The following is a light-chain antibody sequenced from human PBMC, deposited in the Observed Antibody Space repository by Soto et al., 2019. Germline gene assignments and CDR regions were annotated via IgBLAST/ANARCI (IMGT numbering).Light chain of an antibody. CDR3: SAYTTGSAV. CDR1: SSDVGGYHY. CDR2: EVT. Sequence: QSALTQPASVSGSPGQSITISCTGTSSDVGGYHYVSWYQQLPGKAPKLMIYEVTKRPSGVSNRFSGSKSDNTASLTISGLQAEDEADYYCSAYTTGSAVFGTGTKVTVL. J-gene: IGLJ1*01. V-gene: IGLV2-14*01.